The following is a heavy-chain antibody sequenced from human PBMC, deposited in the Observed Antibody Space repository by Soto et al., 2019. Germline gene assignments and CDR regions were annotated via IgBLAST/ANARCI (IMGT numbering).Heavy chain of an antibody. V-gene: IGHV3-30-3*01. CDR3: ARDPMGRYYGSGGYYFDS. D-gene: IGHD3-10*01. CDR2: ISYDGSNK. J-gene: IGHJ4*02. CDR1: GFTFSSYA. Sequence: QVQLVESGGGVVQPGRSLRLSCAASGFTFSSYAMHWVRQAPGKGLEWVAVISYDGSNKYYADSVKGRFTISRDNSKNTLYLQMNSLRAEDTAVYYCARDPMGRYYGSGGYYFDSWGQGTLVTVSS.